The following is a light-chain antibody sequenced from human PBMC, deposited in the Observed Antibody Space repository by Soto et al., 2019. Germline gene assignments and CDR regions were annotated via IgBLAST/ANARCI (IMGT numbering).Light chain of an antibody. CDR2: RNN. CDR1: RSNIGRNY. Sequence: QSVLTQPPSASGTPGQRVSISCSGSRSNIGRNYVYWYQQLPGTAPKLLIQRNNERPSGVSNRFSASKSGNTASLFISGLQAEDEADYYCSSYTSDSSYVFGSGTKLTVL. CDR3: SSYTSDSSYV. V-gene: IGLV1-47*01. J-gene: IGLJ1*01.